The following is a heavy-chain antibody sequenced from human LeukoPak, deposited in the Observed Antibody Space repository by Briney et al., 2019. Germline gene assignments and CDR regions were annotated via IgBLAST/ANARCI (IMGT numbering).Heavy chain of an antibody. V-gene: IGHV3-30-3*01. CDR2: ISYDGSNK. CDR3: ARGYYGDRYYSDGMDV. J-gene: IGHJ6*02. CDR1: GFTFSSYA. Sequence: GGSLRLSCAASGFTFSSYAMHWVRQAPGKGLEWVAVISYDGSNKYYADSVKGRFTISRDNSKNTLYLQMNSLRAEDTAVYYCARGYYGDRYYSDGMDVWGQGTTVTVSS. D-gene: IGHD4-17*01.